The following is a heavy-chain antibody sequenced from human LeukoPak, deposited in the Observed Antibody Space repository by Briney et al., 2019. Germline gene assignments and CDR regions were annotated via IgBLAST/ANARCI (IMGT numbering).Heavy chain of an antibody. J-gene: IGHJ4*02. V-gene: IGHV3-9*01. D-gene: IGHD6-13*01. CDR3: ASPYSSSWPSLDY. CDR2: ISWNSGSI. CDR1: GFTFDDYA. Sequence: GRSLRLSCAASGFTFDDYAMHWVRQAPGKGLEWVSGISWNSGSIGYADSVKGRFTISRDNAKNSLYLQMNSLRAEDTALYYCASPYSSSWPSLDYWGQGTLVTVSS.